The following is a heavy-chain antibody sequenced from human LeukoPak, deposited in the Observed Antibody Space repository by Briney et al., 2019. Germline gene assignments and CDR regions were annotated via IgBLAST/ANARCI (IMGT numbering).Heavy chain of an antibody. CDR2: ISSSSSYI. CDR1: GFTFSSYS. Sequence: PGGSLRLSCAASGFTFSSYSMNWVRQAPGKGLEWVSSISSSSSYIYYADSVKGRFTISRDNAKNSLYLQMNSLRAEDTAVYYCARDPGQGRKYYYYYMDVWGKGTTVTVSS. J-gene: IGHJ6*03. V-gene: IGHV3-21*01. D-gene: IGHD1-14*01. CDR3: ARDPGQGRKYYYYYMDV.